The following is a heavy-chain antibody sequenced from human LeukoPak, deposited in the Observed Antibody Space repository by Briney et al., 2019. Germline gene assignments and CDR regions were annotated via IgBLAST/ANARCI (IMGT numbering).Heavy chain of an antibody. CDR3: AKYPPGYDYVWGSPTTGAYFDY. J-gene: IGHJ4*02. CDR2: ISGSGGST. D-gene: IGHD3-16*01. CDR1: GFTFSSYA. V-gene: IGHV3-23*01. Sequence: GGSLRLSCAASGFTFSSYAMSWVRQAPGKGLEWVSAISGSGGSTYYADSVKGRFTISRDTSKNTLYLQMNSLRAEGTAVYYCAKYPPGYDYVWGSPTTGAYFDYWGQGTLVTVSS.